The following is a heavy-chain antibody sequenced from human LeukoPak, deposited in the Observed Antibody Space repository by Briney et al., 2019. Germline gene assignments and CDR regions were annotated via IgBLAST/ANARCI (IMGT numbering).Heavy chain of an antibody. CDR3: AKALGYCSSTSCPRYYYYGMDV. J-gene: IGHJ6*02. CDR1: GFTFDDYA. D-gene: IGHD2-2*01. Sequence: GGSLRLSCAASGFTFDDYAMHWVRQAPGKGLEWVSGISWNSGSIGYADSVKGRFTISRDNAKNSLYLQMNSLRAEDTALYYCAKALGYCSSTSCPRYYYYGMDVWGQGTTVTVSS. CDR2: ISWNSGSI. V-gene: IGHV3-9*01.